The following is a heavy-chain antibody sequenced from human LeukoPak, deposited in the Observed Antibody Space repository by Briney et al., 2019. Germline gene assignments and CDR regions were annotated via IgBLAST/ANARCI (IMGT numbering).Heavy chain of an antibody. D-gene: IGHD2-2*02. V-gene: IGHV1-2*02. CDR1: GYTHICRF. CDR2: INPNGGGS. CDR3: AREDRRYTPDY. Sequence: PSVKVCCKASGYTHICRFLKWLKRATGQGLEWVGWINPNGGGSKYAQKFGGRVTMTRDMSTTTAYMELSGLTSEDTAVYSCAREDRRYTPDYWGQGTLVTVSS. J-gene: IGHJ4*02.